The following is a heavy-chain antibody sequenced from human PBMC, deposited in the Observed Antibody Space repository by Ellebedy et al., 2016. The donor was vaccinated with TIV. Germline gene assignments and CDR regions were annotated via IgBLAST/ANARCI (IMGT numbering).Heavy chain of an antibody. V-gene: IGHV3-33*01. Sequence: GGSLRLXXAASGFTFSSYGMHWVRQAPGKGLEWVAVIWYDGSNKYYADSVKGRFTISRDNSKNTPYLQMNSLRAEDTAVYYCARGPRDGYNFLPDYWGQGTLVTVSS. CDR2: IWYDGSNK. D-gene: IGHD5-24*01. CDR1: GFTFSSYG. CDR3: ARGPRDGYNFLPDY. J-gene: IGHJ4*02.